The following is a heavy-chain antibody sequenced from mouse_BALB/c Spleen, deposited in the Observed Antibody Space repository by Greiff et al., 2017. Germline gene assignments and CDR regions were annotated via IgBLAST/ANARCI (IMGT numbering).Heavy chain of an antibody. J-gene: IGHJ4*01. Sequence: QVHVKQSGPELVKPGASVRISCKASGYTFTSYYIHWVKQRPGQGLEWIGWIYPGNVNTKYNEKFKGKATLTADKSSSTAYMQLSSLTSEDSAVYFCALLDYAMDYWGQGTSVTVSS. V-gene: IGHV1S56*01. D-gene: IGHD2-1*01. CDR1: GYTFTSYY. CDR2: IYPGNVNT. CDR3: ALLDYAMDY.